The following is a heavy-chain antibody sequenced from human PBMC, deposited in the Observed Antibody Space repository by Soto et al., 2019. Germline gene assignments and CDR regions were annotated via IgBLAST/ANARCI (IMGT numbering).Heavy chain of an antibody. V-gene: IGHV4-31*03. CDR2: IYYSGST. D-gene: IGHD3-22*01. CDR1: GGSISTVGHY. Sequence: SETLSLTCSVSGGSISTVGHYWTWIRQPPGKGLEWIGYIYYSGSTYYNPSLKSRVTISVDTSKNQFSLKLSSVTAADTAVYYCATLTYYYDSSGYYPIFDYWGQGTLVTVSS. J-gene: IGHJ4*02. CDR3: ATLTYYYDSSGYYPIFDY.